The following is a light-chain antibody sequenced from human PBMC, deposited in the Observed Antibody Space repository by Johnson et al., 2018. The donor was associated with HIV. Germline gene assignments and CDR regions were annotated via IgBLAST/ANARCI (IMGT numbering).Light chain of an antibody. V-gene: IGLV1-51*02. J-gene: IGLJ1*01. CDR2: ENS. CDR3: SAWDDSLYGPV. Sequence: QSVLTQPPSVSAAPGQKVTIPCSGSSSNIGKNSVSWYQQLPGTAPKLLIYENSKRPSGIPDRFSGSKSGTSASLAISGLRADDEADYFCSAWDDSLYGPVFGTGTKVTVL. CDR1: SSNIGKNS.